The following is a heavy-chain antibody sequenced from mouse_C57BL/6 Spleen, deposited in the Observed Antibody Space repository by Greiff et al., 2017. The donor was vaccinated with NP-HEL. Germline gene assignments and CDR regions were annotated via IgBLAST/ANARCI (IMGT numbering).Heavy chain of an antibody. V-gene: IGHV1-53*01. Sequence: VQLQQSGTELVKPGASVKLSCKASGYTFTSYWMHWVKQRPGQGLEWIGNINPSNGGTNYNEKFKSKATLTVDKSSSTAYMQLSSLTSEDSAVYYCAREGNYYYGSSLDYWGQGTTLTVSS. J-gene: IGHJ2*01. CDR1: GYTFTSYW. D-gene: IGHD1-1*01. CDR3: AREGNYYYGSSLDY. CDR2: INPSNGGT.